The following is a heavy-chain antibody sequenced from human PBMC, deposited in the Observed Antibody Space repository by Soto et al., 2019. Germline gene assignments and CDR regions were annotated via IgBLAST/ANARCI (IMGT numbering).Heavy chain of an antibody. D-gene: IGHD6-19*01. V-gene: IGHV3-23*01. CDR3: AKGTSSGWSPGWYFDL. J-gene: IGHJ2*01. CDR2: ISGSGGST. Sequence: EVQLLESGGGLVQPGGSLRLSCAASGFTFSSYAMSWVRQAPGKGLEWVSAISGSGGSTYYADSVKGRFTISRDNSKNTLYLQMNSLRAEDTAVYYCAKGTSSGWSPGWYFDLWGRGTLVTVSS. CDR1: GFTFSSYA.